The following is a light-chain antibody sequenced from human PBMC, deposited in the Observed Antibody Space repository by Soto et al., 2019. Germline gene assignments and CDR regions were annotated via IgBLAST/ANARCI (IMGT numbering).Light chain of an antibody. CDR3: QQYNSYSLT. CDR2: QAS. Sequence: DIPMTQSPSSLSASVGDRVTITCRASQTISSWLAWYQQKPGKAPNLLIYQASSLESGVPSRFSGSGSGTEFTLTISSLQPDDFATYYCQQYNSYSLTFGGGTKVEIK. J-gene: IGKJ4*01. CDR1: QTISSW. V-gene: IGKV1-5*03.